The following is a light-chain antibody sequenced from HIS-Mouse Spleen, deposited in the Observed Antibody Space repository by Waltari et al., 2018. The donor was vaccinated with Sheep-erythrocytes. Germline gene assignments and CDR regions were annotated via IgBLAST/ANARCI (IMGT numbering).Light chain of an antibody. CDR1: QGVSSH. Sequence: EIVLTQSPATLSSSQGERATLSCRVCQGVSSHLAWYQQKPDQPPRLLIYDASNRATGISARFSGSGSGTDFTLTISSLEHEDFAVYYCQQRSNWPLTFGGGTKVEIK. V-gene: IGKV3-11*01. CDR2: DAS. CDR3: QQRSNWPLT. J-gene: IGKJ4*01.